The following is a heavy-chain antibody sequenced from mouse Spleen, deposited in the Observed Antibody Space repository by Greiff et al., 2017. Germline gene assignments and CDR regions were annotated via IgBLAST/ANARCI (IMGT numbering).Heavy chain of an antibody. CDR3: ARNRGAMDY. Sequence: EVQLQQSGPELVKPGASVKISCKASGYTFTDYYMNWVKQSHGKSLEWIGDINPNNGGTSYNQKFKGKATLTVDKSSSTAYMELRSLTSEDSAVYYCARNRGAMDYWGQGTSVTVSS. J-gene: IGHJ4*01. CDR2: INPNNGGT. V-gene: IGHV1-26*01. CDR1: GYTFTDYY.